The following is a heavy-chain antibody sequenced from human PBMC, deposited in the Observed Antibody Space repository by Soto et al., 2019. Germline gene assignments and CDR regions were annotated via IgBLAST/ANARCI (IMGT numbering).Heavy chain of an antibody. CDR2: ISAYNGNT. CDR1: GYTFTSYG. CDR3: ARDGVDTATGYYSAMDV. J-gene: IGHJ6*02. D-gene: IGHD5-18*01. V-gene: IGHV1-18*01. Sequence: QVQLVQSGAEVKKPGASVKVSCKASGYTFTSYGISWVRQAPGKGLEGMGWISAYNGNTNYAQKLQGRVTMPPDTSTSTAYMELRSMSSDDSAVYCCARDGVDTATGYYSAMDVWGQGTTVTVSS.